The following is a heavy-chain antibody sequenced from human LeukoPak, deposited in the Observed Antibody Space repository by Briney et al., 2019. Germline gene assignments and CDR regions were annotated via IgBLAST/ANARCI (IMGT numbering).Heavy chain of an antibody. CDR1: GFTFSSYG. CDR3: AKDALNHGANTAMASDFDY. D-gene: IGHD5-18*01. J-gene: IGHJ4*02. V-gene: IGHV3-23*01. Sequence: TGGSLRLSCAASGFTFSSYGMHWVRQAPGKGLEWVSAISGSGGSTYYADSVRGRFTISRDNSKNTLYLQMNSLRAEDTAVYYCAKDALNHGANTAMASDFDYWGQGTLVTVSS. CDR2: ISGSGGST.